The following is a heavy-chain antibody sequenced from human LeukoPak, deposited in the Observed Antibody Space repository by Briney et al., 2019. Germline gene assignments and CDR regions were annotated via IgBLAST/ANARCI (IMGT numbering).Heavy chain of an antibody. D-gene: IGHD3-22*01. CDR1: GFTFSSYS. CDR2: ISSSSSYI. V-gene: IGHV3-21*01. CDR3: ARVLGYYYDSSGPLDY. Sequence: PGGSLRLSCAASGFTFSSYSMNWVRQAPGKGLEWVSSISSSSSYIYYADSVKGRFTISRDNAKNSLYLQMNSLGAEDTAVYYCARVLGYYYDSSGPLDYWGQGTLVTVSS. J-gene: IGHJ4*02.